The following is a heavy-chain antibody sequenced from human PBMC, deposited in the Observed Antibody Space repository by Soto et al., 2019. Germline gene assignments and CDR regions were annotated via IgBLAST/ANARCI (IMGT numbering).Heavy chain of an antibody. J-gene: IGHJ6*02. CDR2: IWYDGSNK. D-gene: IGHD6-13*01. Sequence: QVQLVESGGGVVQPGRSLRLSCAASGFTFSSYGMHWVRQAPGKGLEWVAVIWYDGSNKYYADSVKGRFTISRDNSKNRLYLQRNGLRAEGTAVYYCARGIAGYGMDVWGRGNTVTVSS. CDR3: ARGIAGYGMDV. CDR1: GFTFSSYG. V-gene: IGHV3-33*01.